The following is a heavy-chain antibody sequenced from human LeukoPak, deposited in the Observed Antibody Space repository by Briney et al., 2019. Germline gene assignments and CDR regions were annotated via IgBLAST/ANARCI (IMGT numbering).Heavy chain of an antibody. D-gene: IGHD3-22*01. CDR1: GGSISSGGYS. V-gene: IGHV4-30-2*01. J-gene: IGHJ4*02. CDR3: ARLTFYYDSSDFYSHYFDY. CDR2: IYHSGST. Sequence: PSETLSLTCAVSGGSISSGGYSWSWIRQPPGKGLEWIGYIYHSGSTYYNPSLKSRVTISVDRSKNQFSLNLSSVTAADTAVYYCARLTFYYDSSDFYSHYFDYWGQGTLVTVSS.